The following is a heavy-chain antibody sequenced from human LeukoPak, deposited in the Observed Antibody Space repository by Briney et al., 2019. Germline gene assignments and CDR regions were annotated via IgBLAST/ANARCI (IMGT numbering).Heavy chain of an antibody. CDR3: ARVWGAVDY. V-gene: IGHV1-8*01. CDR2: MNPDSHNA. CDR1: GSTFTSYD. Sequence: ASENVSCKASGSTFTSYDINWVRQIPEQRLEWMGWMNPDSHNASYAQKLSGRGAMTRSTSISTAYMELSSLTSEDTAVYYCARVWGAVDYWGQGTLVTVSS. D-gene: IGHD3-16*01. J-gene: IGHJ4*02.